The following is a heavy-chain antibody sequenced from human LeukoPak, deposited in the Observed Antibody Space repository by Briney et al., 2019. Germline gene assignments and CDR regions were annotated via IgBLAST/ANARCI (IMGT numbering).Heavy chain of an antibody. V-gene: IGHV4-59*12. CDR1: GGSISSYY. D-gene: IGHD5-12*01. Sequence: SETLSLTCTVSGGSISSYYWSWIRQSPGKGLECIGYIHYTGSTNYNPSLKSRVTISVDTSKNQFSLKLSSVTAADTAVYYCARGVSGIGGYDYGGQQYYYYMDVWGKGTTVTVSS. CDR3: ARGVSGIGGYDYGGQQYYYYMDV. CDR2: IHYTGST. J-gene: IGHJ6*03.